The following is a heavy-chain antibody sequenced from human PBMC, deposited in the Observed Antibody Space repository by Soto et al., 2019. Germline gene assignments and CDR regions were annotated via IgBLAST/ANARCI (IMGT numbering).Heavy chain of an antibody. J-gene: IGHJ6*02. CDR3: ASSFFRAAAGTYYYYYGMDV. D-gene: IGHD6-13*01. CDR2: ISAYNGNT. Sequence: ASVMVSCKASGYTFTSYGISRVRQAPGQGLERMGWISAYNGNTNYAQKHQGRVTMTTDTSTSTAYMELRSLRSDDTAVYYCASSFFRAAAGTYYYYYGMDVWGQWATVTVS. CDR1: GYTFTSYG. V-gene: IGHV1-18*01.